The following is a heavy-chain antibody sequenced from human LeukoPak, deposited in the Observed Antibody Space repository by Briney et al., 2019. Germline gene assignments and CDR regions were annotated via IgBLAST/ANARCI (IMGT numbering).Heavy chain of an antibody. V-gene: IGHV3-21*01. CDR3: ARDSKGHPLSWDYVWGSYRYTGAFDI. CDR2: ISSSSYI. J-gene: IGHJ3*02. CDR1: GFTFSSYS. Sequence: GGSLRLSCAASGFTFSSYSMNWVRQAPGKGLEWVSSISSSSYIYYADSVKGRFTTSRDNAKNSLYLQMNSLRAEDTAVYYCARDSKGHPLSWDYVWGSYRYTGAFDIWGQGTMVTVSS. D-gene: IGHD3-16*02.